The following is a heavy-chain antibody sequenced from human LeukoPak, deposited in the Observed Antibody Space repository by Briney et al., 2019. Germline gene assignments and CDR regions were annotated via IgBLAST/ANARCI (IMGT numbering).Heavy chain of an antibody. Sequence: PGGSLRLSCAGSGFTFSDFWMTWVRQAPGKGLEWVAVISYDGSNKHNADSVKGRFTISRDNSKNTLYLQMNRLRDEDTAVYYCARGDDWLRLFDYWGQGTLVTVSS. CDR1: GFTFSDFW. CDR3: ARGDDWLRLFDY. CDR2: ISYDGSNK. D-gene: IGHD5-12*01. J-gene: IGHJ4*02. V-gene: IGHV3-30-3*01.